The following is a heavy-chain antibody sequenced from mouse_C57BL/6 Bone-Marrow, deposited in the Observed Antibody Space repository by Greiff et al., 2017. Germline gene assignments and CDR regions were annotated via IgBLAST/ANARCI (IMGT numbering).Heavy chain of an antibody. CDR1: GFNIKDYY. CDR2: IDPEDGDT. Sequence: VQLKQSGAELVRPGASVKLSCTASGFNIKDYYMHWVKQRPEQGLEWIGRIDPEDGDTEYAPKFQGKATMTADTSYNTAYLQLSSLTSEDTAVYYCTRGLLAWFAYWGQGTLVTVSA. V-gene: IGHV14-1*01. J-gene: IGHJ3*01. CDR3: TRGLLAWFAY. D-gene: IGHD1-1*01.